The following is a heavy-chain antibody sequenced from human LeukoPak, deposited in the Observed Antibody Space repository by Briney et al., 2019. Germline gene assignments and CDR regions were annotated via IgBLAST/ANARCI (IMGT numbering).Heavy chain of an antibody. CDR1: GGTFSSYA. Sequence: SVKVSCKASGGTFSSYAISWVRQAPGQGLEWMGGIIPIFGTANCAQKFQGRVTITTDESTSTAYMELSSLRSEDTAVYYCARGSPAVNMPFGPWGQGTLVTVSS. CDR3: ARGSPAVNMPFGP. CDR2: IIPIFGTA. J-gene: IGHJ5*02. D-gene: IGHD2-2*01. V-gene: IGHV1-69*05.